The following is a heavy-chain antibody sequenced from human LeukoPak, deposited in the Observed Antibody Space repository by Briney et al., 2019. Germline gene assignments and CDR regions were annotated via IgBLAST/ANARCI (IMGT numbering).Heavy chain of an antibody. Sequence: GGSLRLSCAASGFTFSSYAMHWVRQAPGKGLEWVAVISYDGNNKYYADPVKGRFSISRDNSKNTLFLQMNSLRVDDTAVYYCAGSIGYCSNGVCAEGLHYWGQGTLVTVSS. CDR1: GFTFSSYA. D-gene: IGHD2-8*01. CDR3: AGSIGYCSNGVCAEGLHY. V-gene: IGHV3-30*01. J-gene: IGHJ4*02. CDR2: ISYDGNNK.